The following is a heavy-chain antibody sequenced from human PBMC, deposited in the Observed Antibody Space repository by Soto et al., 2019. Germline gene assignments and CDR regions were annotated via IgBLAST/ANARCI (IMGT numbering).Heavy chain of an antibody. J-gene: IGHJ4*02. CDR2: IKQDGSEK. D-gene: IGHD5-18*01. CDR1: GFTFSSYW. CDR3: ARVDTAMVYEAFDY. V-gene: IGHV3-7*04. Sequence: GGSLRLSCAASGFTFSSYWMSWVRQAPGKGLEWVANIKQDGSEKYYVDSVKGRFTISRDNAKNSLYLQMNSLRAEDTAVYYCARVDTAMVYEAFDYWGQGTLVTVSS.